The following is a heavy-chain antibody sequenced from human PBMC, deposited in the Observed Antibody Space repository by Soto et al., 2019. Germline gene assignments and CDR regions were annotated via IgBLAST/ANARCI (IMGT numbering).Heavy chain of an antibody. D-gene: IGHD5-18*01. Sequence: EVQLVESGGGLVQPGGSLRLSCVASGFTFRNYWMSWLRQAPGKGLEWVANTNQDGRERYSVDSVKGRFTISRDNAKNSMHVHMNSLRAEDTAVYYCARDGSGYSTDWGQGTLVTVSS. CDR3: ARDGSGYSTD. V-gene: IGHV3-7*01. J-gene: IGHJ4*02. CDR2: TNQDGRER. CDR1: GFTFRNYW.